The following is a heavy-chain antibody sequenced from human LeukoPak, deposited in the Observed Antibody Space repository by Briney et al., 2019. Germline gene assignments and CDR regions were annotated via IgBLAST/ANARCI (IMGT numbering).Heavy chain of an antibody. J-gene: IGHJ4*02. CDR3: ARASDIAVTGFDC. CDR1: GASISSYY. D-gene: IGHD6-19*01. Sequence: PSETLSLTCTVSGASISSYYWSWIRQTRRNGLEWIGSIYNGGNINYKPSLKSRVTISMDTSKSHFSLSLTSVTAAGTAVYFCARASDIAVTGFDCWGQGLLVTVSS. V-gene: IGHV4-59*01. CDR2: IYNGGNI.